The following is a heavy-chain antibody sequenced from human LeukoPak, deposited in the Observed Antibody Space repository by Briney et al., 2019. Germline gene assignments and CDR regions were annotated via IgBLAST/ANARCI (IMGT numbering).Heavy chain of an antibody. CDR1: GYTFSDYY. V-gene: IGHV1-2*02. D-gene: IGHD5-18*01. Sequence: GASVKVSCKASGYTFSDYYMHWVRQAPGQGLEWMGWINPDSGGTKYAQKFQDRVTMTSDTSISTAYMELSRLRSDDTAVYYCARPTGDTAMVVGYWGQGTLVTVSS. J-gene: IGHJ4*02. CDR2: INPDSGGT. CDR3: ARPTGDTAMVVGY.